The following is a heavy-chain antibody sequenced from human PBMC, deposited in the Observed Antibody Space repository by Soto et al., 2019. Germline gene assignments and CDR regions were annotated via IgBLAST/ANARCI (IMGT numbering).Heavy chain of an antibody. D-gene: IGHD2-2*01. CDR2: IWYDGSNK. CDR1: GLTFSSYG. J-gene: IGHJ6*02. CDR3: ASGQLLPPQLGYYYGMDV. V-gene: IGHV3-33*01. Sequence: PGGSLRLSCAASGLTFSSYGMHWVRQAPGKGLEWVAVIWYDGSNKYYADSVKGRFTISRDNSKNTLYLQMNSLRAEDTAVYYCASGQLLPPQLGYYYGMDVWGQGTTVTVSS.